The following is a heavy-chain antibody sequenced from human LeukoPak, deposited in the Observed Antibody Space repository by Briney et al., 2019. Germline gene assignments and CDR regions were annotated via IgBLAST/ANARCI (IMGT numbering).Heavy chain of an antibody. CDR3: ARPMIRDVVVPTATWFDP. CDR2: ISAYNGST. D-gene: IGHD2-2*01. Sequence: GASVKVSCKASGYTFTSYGISWVRQAPGQGLEWMGWISAYNGSTNYAQKLQGRVTMTTDTSTSTTYMELRSLRSDDTAVYYCARPMIRDVVVPTATWFDPWGQGTLVTVSS. J-gene: IGHJ5*02. V-gene: IGHV1-18*01. CDR1: GYTFTSYG.